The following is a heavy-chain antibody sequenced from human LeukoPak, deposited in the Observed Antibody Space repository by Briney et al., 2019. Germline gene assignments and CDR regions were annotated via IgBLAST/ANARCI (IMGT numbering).Heavy chain of an antibody. CDR2: ISWNSGSI. V-gene: IGHV3-9*01. J-gene: IGHJ4*02. D-gene: IGHD1-14*01. CDR1: GFTFDDYT. CDR3: AKDRRNDFDY. Sequence: GGSLRLSCAASGFTFDDYTMHWVRQAPGKGLEWVSGISWNSGSIGYADSVKGRFTISRDNAKNSLYLQMNSLRGDDTALYYCAKDRRNDFDYWGQGTLVTVPS.